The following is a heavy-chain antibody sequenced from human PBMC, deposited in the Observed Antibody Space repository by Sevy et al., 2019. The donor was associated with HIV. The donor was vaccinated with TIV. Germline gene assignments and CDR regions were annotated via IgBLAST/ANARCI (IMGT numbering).Heavy chain of an antibody. D-gene: IGHD3-22*01. CDR3: ARGYYDSSGYLDAFDI. J-gene: IGHJ3*02. CDR2: INQDGSEK. Sequence: GGSLRLSCSTSGFTFNSYWLTWVRQAPGKGLEWVANINQDGSEKNYVDSVKGRFTISRDNAKKSLSLQMNSLRAEDTAVYYCARGYYDSSGYLDAFDIWGQGTMVTVSS. V-gene: IGHV3-7*03. CDR1: GFTFNSYW.